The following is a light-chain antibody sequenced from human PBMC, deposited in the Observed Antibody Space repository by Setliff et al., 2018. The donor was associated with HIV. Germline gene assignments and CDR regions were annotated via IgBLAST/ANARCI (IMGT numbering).Light chain of an antibody. CDR2: EVS. CDR1: SSDVGSYNL. J-gene: IGLJ1*01. Sequence: QSVLAQPASVSGSPGQSITISCTGTSSDVGSYNLVSWYQQYPGKAPKLIIYEVSNRPSGVSNRFSGSKSANTASLTISGLQAEDEADYYCCSSAGTYTYVFGTGTKVTVL. CDR3: CSSAGTYTYV. V-gene: IGLV2-23*02.